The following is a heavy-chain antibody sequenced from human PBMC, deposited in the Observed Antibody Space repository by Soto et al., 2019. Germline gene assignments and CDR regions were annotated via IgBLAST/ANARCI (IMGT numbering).Heavy chain of an antibody. CDR3: AKMRDVRQGFDP. CDR1: GCNISSYA. V-gene: IGHV3-23*01. J-gene: IGHJ5*02. CDR2: IIDSGVNT. Sequence: EVQLLESGGGLVQPGGCLRLSCVASGCNISSYAMSRVRQAPGKGLEWVSAIIDSGVNTYYADSVKGRFTISRDNSKNTLYLQMNSLRAEDTAVYYCAKMRDVRQGFDPWGQGTLVTVSS.